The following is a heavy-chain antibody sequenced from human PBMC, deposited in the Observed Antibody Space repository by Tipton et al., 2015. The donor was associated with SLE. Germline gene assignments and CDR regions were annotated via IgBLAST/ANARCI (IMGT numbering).Heavy chain of an antibody. D-gene: IGHD7-27*01. CDR2: IYHSGST. CDR1: GYSISSGYY. V-gene: IGHV4-38-2*02. CDR3: AGELGNDAFDI. J-gene: IGHJ3*02. Sequence: TLSLTCAVSGYSISSGYYWGWIRQPPGNGLEWIGSIYHSGSTYYNPSLKSRVTISVDTSKNQFSLKLSSVTAADTAVYYCAGELGNDAFDIWGLGTMVTVSS.